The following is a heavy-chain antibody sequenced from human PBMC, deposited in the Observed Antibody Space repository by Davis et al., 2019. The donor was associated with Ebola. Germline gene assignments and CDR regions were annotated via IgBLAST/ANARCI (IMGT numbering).Heavy chain of an antibody. J-gene: IGHJ4*02. Sequence: GESLKISCAASGFTFSSYGMHWVRQAPGKGLEWVAVISYDGSNKYYADSVKGRFSISRDNAKNSLYLQMNSLRAEDTAVYYCARDMISGWKFDYWGQGSLVTVSS. CDR2: ISYDGSNK. CDR1: GFTFSSYG. CDR3: ARDMISGWKFDY. V-gene: IGHV3-30*03. D-gene: IGHD6-19*01.